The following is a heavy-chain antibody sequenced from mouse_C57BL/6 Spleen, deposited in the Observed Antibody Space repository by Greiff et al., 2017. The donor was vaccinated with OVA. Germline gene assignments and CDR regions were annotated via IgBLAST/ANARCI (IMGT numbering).Heavy chain of an antibody. CDR2: IDPETGGT. CDR1: GYTFTDYE. CDR3: TRRSTTVVDY. V-gene: IGHV1-15*01. Sequence: QVQLQQSGAELVRPGASVTMSCKASGYTFTDYEMHWVKQTPVHGLEWIGAIDPETGGTAYNQKFKGKAILTADKSSSTAYMELRSLTSEDSADYYGTRRSTTVVDYWGQGTTLTVSS. J-gene: IGHJ2*01. D-gene: IGHD1-1*01.